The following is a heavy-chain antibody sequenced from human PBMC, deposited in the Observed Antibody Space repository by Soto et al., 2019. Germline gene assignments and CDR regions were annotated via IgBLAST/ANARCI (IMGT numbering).Heavy chain of an antibody. Sequence: ASVKVSCKASGYTFTSYAMHWVRQAPGQRLEWMGWINAGNGNTKYSQKFQGRVTITRDTSASTAYMELSSLRSEDTAVYYCAREPVGYSSSSDGMDVWGQGTTVTVSS. CDR2: INAGNGNT. CDR1: GYTFTSYA. CDR3: AREPVGYSSSSDGMDV. J-gene: IGHJ6*02. D-gene: IGHD6-6*01. V-gene: IGHV1-3*01.